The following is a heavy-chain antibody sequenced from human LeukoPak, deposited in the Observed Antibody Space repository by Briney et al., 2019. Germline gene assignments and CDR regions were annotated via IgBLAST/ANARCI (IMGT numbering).Heavy chain of an antibody. V-gene: IGHV4-4*07. J-gene: IGHJ4*02. CDR3: ARESGSYSRIEY. Sequence: PSETLSLTCSVSGDSIRSYYWSWIRQPAGKGLEWIGRIYSSGSTNYNPSLKSRGTMSVDTSKNQVSLKLTSVTAADTAVYYCARESGSYSRIEYWGQGTLVTVS. CDR1: GDSIRSYY. D-gene: IGHD1-26*01. CDR2: IYSSGST.